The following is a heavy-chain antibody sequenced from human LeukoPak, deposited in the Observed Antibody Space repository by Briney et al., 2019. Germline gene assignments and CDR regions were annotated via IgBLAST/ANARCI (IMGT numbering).Heavy chain of an antibody. CDR1: GGSFSGYY. CDR3: ARDRYIGYYYYGMDV. Sequence: SETLSLTCAVYGGSFSGYYWSWIRQPPGKGLEWIGEINHSGSTNYNPSLKSRVTISVDTSKNQFSLKLSSVTAADTAVYYCARDRYIGYYYYGMDVWGQGTTVTVSS. J-gene: IGHJ6*02. V-gene: IGHV4-34*01. CDR2: INHSGST. D-gene: IGHD5-18*01.